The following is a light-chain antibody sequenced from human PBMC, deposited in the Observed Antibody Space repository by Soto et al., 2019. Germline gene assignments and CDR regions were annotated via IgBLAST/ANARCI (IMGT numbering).Light chain of an antibody. CDR3: QHYNSYSEA. J-gene: IGKJ4*02. V-gene: IGKV1-5*03. CDR2: RAS. CDR1: QTISSW. Sequence: DIQMTQSPSTLSGSVGDRVTITCRASQTISSWLAWYQQKPGKAPKLLIYRASTLNSGVPSRFSGSGSGAEFTHTISSLQPDDFGTNYCQHYNSYSEAFGRGTTVDIK.